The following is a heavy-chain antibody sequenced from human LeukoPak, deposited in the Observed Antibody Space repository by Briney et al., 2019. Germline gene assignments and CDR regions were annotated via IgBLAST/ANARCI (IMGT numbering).Heavy chain of an antibody. CDR1: GGSISSYY. D-gene: IGHD2-21*02. V-gene: IGHV4-59*01. J-gene: IGHJ4*02. CDR3: AACGGDCYSFDY. CDR2: ICYSGST. Sequence: SETLSLTCTVSGGSISSYYWSWIRQPPGKGLEWIGYICYSGSTNYNPSLKSRVTISVDTSKNQFSLKLSSVTAADTAVYYCAACGGDCYSFDYWGQGTLVTVSS.